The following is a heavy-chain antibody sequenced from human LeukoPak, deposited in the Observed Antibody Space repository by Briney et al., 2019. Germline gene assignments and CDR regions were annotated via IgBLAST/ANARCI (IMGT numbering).Heavy chain of an antibody. CDR1: GGSISSYY. D-gene: IGHD4-17*01. Sequence: SETLSLTCTVSGGSISSYYVSWIRQPPGKGLEWIGYISYTGSTDYNPSLKSRVTISVDTSKNQFSLKLSSVTAADTAVYYCAREGTTVTHFDYWGQGTLVTVSS. CDR2: ISYTGST. J-gene: IGHJ4*02. CDR3: AREGTTVTHFDY. V-gene: IGHV4-59*01.